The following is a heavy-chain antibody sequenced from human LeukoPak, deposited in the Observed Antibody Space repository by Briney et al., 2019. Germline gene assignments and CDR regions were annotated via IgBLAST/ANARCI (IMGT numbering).Heavy chain of an antibody. CDR2: ISGSGVGT. J-gene: IGHJ4*02. D-gene: IGHD4-17*01. Sequence: GGSLRLSCAASGFTFSNYAMSWLRQAPGKGLEWVSAISGSGVGTYYADSVKGRFSISRDNSKNSLYLQMNSLRAEDTALYYCAKDVDYGDYGHFDYWGQGTLVTVSS. CDR1: GFTFSNYA. CDR3: AKDVDYGDYGHFDY. V-gene: IGHV3-23*01.